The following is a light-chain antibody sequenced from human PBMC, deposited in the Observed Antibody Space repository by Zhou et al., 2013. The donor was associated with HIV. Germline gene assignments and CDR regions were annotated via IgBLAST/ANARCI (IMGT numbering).Light chain of an antibody. J-gene: IGKJ1*01. Sequence: DIQMTQSPSTLSASVGERVTITCRASQTVSTWLAWYQQKPGKAPKLLISKASTLQTGVPSRFRGSGSGTEFALTITSLQPDDAATYYCEQYNTHTFGQGTKVEI. CDR2: KAS. CDR3: EQYNTHT. V-gene: IGKV1-5*03. CDR1: QTVSTW.